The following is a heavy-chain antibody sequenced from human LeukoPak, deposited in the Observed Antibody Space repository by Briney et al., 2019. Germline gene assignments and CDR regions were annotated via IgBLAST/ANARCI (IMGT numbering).Heavy chain of an antibody. V-gene: IGHV3-48*04. CDR3: ARDLGQYYDTSDNWFDP. CDR1: GFTFSSYT. D-gene: IGHD3-22*01. CDR2: ISGSGGTI. Sequence: PGGSLRLSCAASGFTFSSYTLNWVRQAPGKGLEWVSYISGSGGTIYYADSVKGRFTISRDNAKNTLNLQMNSLRAEDTAVYYCARDLGQYYDTSDNWFDPWGQGTLVTVSS. J-gene: IGHJ5*02.